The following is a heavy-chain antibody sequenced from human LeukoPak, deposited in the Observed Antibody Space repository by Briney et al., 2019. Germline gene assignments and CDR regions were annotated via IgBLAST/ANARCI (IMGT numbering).Heavy chain of an antibody. D-gene: IGHD2-8*01. CDR3: ARLGGYCTNGVCYTSHNLDY. CDR2: IYPGDSDT. V-gene: IGHV5-51*01. J-gene: IGHJ4*02. Sequence: GESLKISCKGSGYSFTSYCIGWVRQMPGKGLEWMGIIYPGDSDTRYSPSFQGQVTISADKSISTAYLQWSSLKASDTAMYYCARLGGYCTNGVCYTSHNLDYWGQGTLVTVSS. CDR1: GYSFTSYC.